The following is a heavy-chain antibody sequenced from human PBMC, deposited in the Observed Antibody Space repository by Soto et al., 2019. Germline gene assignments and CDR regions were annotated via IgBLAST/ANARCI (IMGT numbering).Heavy chain of an antibody. CDR1: GGTFSSHA. J-gene: IGHJ6*02. Sequence: QVPLVQSGAEVKKPGSSVKVSCKASGGTFSSHAISWVRQAPGQGPEWMGGITPIFGTANYAQKFQGRVTITADKFTATSYMEINYLTSEDTAVYYCARGDDFDYYYGVDVWGQGTTVTVSS. CDR3: ARGDDFDYYYGVDV. D-gene: IGHD3-10*01. V-gene: IGHV1-69*06. CDR2: ITPIFGTA.